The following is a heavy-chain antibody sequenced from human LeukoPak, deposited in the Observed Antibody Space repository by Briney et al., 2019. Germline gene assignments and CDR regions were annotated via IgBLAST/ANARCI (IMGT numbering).Heavy chain of an antibody. CDR3: ANMQLVKGVFEI. D-gene: IGHD6-13*01. V-gene: IGHV3-23*01. CDR1: GFTFSSFA. J-gene: IGHJ3*02. CDR2: ISGGSENT. Sequence: GGSLRLSCAASGFTFSSFAMSWVRQAPGKGLDWVSSISGGSENTYYADSVKGRFTISRDNSKNTLDLHLNNLTADDTAVYYCANMQLVKGVFEIWGQGTRVTVSS.